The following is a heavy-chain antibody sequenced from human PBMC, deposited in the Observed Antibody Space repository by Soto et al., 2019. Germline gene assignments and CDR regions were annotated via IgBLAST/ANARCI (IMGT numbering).Heavy chain of an antibody. V-gene: IGHV3-49*03. CDR3: TRGSHRPITGTTKSPKVADY. CDR1: GFTFGDYA. J-gene: IGHJ4*02. CDR2: IRSKAYGGTT. D-gene: IGHD1-7*01. Sequence: GGSLRLSCTASGFTFGDYAMSWFRQAPGKGLEWVGFIRSKAYGGTTEYAASVKGRFTISRHDSKSIAYLQMNSLKTEDTAVYYCTRGSHRPITGTTKSPKVADYWGQGTLVTVSS.